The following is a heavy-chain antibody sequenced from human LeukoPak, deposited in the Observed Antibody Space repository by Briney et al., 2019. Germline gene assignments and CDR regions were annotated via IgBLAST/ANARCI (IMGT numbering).Heavy chain of an antibody. J-gene: IGHJ4*02. CDR1: GGTFSSYA. CDR3: ARRGGSGSYYKT. D-gene: IGHD3-10*01. CDR2: IIPIFGTA. Sequence: ASVKVSCKASGGTFSSYAISWVRQAPGQGLEWMGGIIPIFGTANYAQKFQGRVTITADESKSTAYMEVSSLRSEDTAVYYCARRGGSGSYYKTWGQGTLVTVSS. V-gene: IGHV1-69*13.